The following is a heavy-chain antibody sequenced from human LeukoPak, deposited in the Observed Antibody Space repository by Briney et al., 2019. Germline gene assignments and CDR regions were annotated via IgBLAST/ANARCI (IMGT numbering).Heavy chain of an antibody. Sequence: SETLSLTCTVSGGSISSSSYYWGWIRQPPGKGLEWIGSIYYSGSPYYDPSLKSRVTISVDTSKNQFSLKLSSVTAADTAVYYCARYQLPPGPFDYWGQGTLVTVSS. CDR3: ARYQLPPGPFDY. CDR2: IYYSGSP. CDR1: GGSISSSSYY. V-gene: IGHV4-39*01. J-gene: IGHJ4*02. D-gene: IGHD2-2*01.